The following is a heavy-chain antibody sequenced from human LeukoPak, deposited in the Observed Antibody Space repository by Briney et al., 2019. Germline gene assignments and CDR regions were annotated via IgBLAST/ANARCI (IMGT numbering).Heavy chain of an antibody. V-gene: IGHV4-30-2*01. CDR1: GVSISRGGYS. J-gene: IGHJ2*01. CDR3: ARVSGTMTPYWYFDL. D-gene: IGHD3-22*01. Sequence: PSETLSLTCAVSGVSISRGGYSWGWIRQPPGMGLVSIGFIYHGGSTYYNPSLKSRVTISVDRSKLQFSLKRGSVTAADTAVYYCARVSGTMTPYWYFDLWGRGTLVTVSS. CDR2: IYHGGST.